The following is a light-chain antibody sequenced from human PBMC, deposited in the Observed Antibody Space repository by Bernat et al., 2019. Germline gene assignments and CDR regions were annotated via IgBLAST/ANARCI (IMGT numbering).Light chain of an antibody. V-gene: IGLV3-1*01. Sequence: SYELTQPPSVSVSPGQTASITCSGDKLGSKYTCWYQQRPGQSPVVLIYQDDKRPSGIPERFSASHAGNTATLTISGAQAMDEAEYYCQAWDSSTGVFGGGTKLTVL. J-gene: IGLJ3*02. CDR2: QDD. CDR1: KLGSKY. CDR3: QAWDSSTGV.